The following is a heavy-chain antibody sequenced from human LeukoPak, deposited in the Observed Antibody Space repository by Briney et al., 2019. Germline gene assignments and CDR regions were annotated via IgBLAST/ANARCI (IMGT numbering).Heavy chain of an antibody. CDR3: AREPLVGAGGGGYYYGMDV. CDR2: IIPILGIA. V-gene: IGHV1-69*04. CDR1: GGTFSSYA. D-gene: IGHD1-26*01. Sequence: VKVSCKASGGTFSSYAISWVRQAPGQGLEWMGRIIPILGIANYAQKFQGRVTITADKSTSTAYMELSSLRSEDTAVYYCAREPLVGAGGGGYYYGMDVWGQGTTVTVSS. J-gene: IGHJ6*02.